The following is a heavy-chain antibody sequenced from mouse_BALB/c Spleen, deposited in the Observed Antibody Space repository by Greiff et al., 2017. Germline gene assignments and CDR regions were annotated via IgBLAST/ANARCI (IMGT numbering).Heavy chain of an antibody. Sequence: QVQLQQPGAELVKPGASVKLSCKASGYTFTSYYMYWVKQRPGQGLEWIGGINPSNGGTNFNEKFKSKATLTVDKSSSTAYMQLSSLTSEDSAVYYCTRSLGVLIYDGYLYAMDYWGQGTSVTVSS. D-gene: IGHD2-3*01. CDR1: GYTFTSYY. CDR3: TRSLGVLIYDGYLYAMDY. CDR2: INPSNGGT. J-gene: IGHJ4*01. V-gene: IGHV1S81*02.